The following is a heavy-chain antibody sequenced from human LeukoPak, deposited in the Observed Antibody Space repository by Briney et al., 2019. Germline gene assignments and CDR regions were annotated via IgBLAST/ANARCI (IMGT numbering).Heavy chain of an antibody. V-gene: IGHV3-49*04. CDR1: GFTFGDYA. J-gene: IGHJ6*04. D-gene: IGHD6-13*01. CDR2: IRSKAYGGTT. CDR3: ARDLFIAAAPYYYYYGMDV. Sequence: GRSLRLSCTASGFTFGDYAMSWVRPAPGKGLEWVGFIRSKAYGGTTEYAASVKGRFTISRDDSKSIAYLQMNSLKTEDTAVYYCARDLFIAAAPYYYYYGMDVWGKGTTVTVSS.